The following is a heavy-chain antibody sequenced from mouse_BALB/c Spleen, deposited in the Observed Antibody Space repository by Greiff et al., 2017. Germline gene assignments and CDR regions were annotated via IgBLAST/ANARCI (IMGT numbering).Heavy chain of an antibody. CDR1: GFTFSSYY. J-gene: IGHJ4*01. V-gene: IGHV5-6-2*01. D-gene: IGHD1-1*01. CDR2: INSNGGST. CDR3: ARHEDYYGSSDAMDY. Sequence: EVQGVESGGGLVKLGGSLKLSCAASGFTFSSYYMSWVRQTPEKRLELVAAINSNGGSTYYPDTVKGRFTISRDNAKNTLYLQMSSLKSEDTALYYCARHEDYYGSSDAMDYWGQGTSVTVSS.